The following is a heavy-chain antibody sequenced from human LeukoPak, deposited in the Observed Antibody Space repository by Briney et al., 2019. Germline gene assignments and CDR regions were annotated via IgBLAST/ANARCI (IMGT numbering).Heavy chain of an antibody. CDR2: INPNSGGT. J-gene: IGHJ4*02. D-gene: IGHD6-13*01. CDR3: ARDRGGQQGPYFDY. Sequence: ASVKVSCKASGYTFTGYYMHWVRQAPGQGLEWMGWINPNSGGTNYAQKFQGRVTMTRDTSISTAYMELSRLRSDDTAVYYCARDRGGQQGPYFDYWGQGTLVTVSS. V-gene: IGHV1-2*02. CDR1: GYTFTGYY.